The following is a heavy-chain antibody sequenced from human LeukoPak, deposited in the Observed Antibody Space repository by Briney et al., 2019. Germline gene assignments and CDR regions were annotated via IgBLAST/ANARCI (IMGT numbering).Heavy chain of an antibody. J-gene: IGHJ4*02. CDR3: ARVRDCSGGSCYANYFDY. V-gene: IGHV3-21*01. D-gene: IGHD2-15*01. CDR1: GFILNSYG. Sequence: GGCLRLSCAAYGFILNSYGMNSVRQAPGKGLEWVSSIISSSSYIYYADSVKGRFTISRDNAKNSLYLQMNSLRAEDTAVYYCARVRDCSGGSCYANYFDYWGQGTLVTVSS. CDR2: IISSSSYI.